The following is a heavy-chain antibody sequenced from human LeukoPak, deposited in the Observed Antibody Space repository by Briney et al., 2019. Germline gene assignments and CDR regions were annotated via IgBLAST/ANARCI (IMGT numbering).Heavy chain of an antibody. V-gene: IGHV4-59*01. CDR1: GGSISSYY. CDR2: IYYSGST. Sequence: SETLSLTCTVSGGSISSYYWSWIRQPPGKGLEWIGYIYYSGSTNYNPSLKSRVTISVDTSKNQFSLKLSSVTAADTAVYYCAGGVYYYDSSGYDYWGQGTLVTVSS. CDR3: AGGVYYYDSSGYDY. J-gene: IGHJ4*02. D-gene: IGHD3-22*01.